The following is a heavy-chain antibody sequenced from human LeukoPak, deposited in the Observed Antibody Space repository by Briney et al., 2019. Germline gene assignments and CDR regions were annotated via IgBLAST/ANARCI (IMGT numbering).Heavy chain of an antibody. J-gene: IGHJ5*02. Sequence: ASVKVSCKASGYTFTSYGISWARQAPGQGLEWMGWISAYNGNTNYAQKLQGRVTMTTDTSTSTAYMELRSLRSDDTAVYYCARDDLGEGAGWFDPWGQGTLVTVSS. V-gene: IGHV1-18*01. D-gene: IGHD1-26*01. CDR2: ISAYNGNT. CDR3: ARDDLGEGAGWFDP. CDR1: GYTFTSYG.